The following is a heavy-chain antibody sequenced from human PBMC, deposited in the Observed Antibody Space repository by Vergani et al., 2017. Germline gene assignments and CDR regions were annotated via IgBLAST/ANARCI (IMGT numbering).Heavy chain of an antibody. J-gene: IGHJ4*02. Sequence: QLQLQESGPGLVKPSETLSLTCTVSGGSISSSSYYWGWIRQPPGKGLEWIGYIYYSGSTYYNPSLKSRVTISVDTSKNQFSLKLSSVTAADTAVYYCARDGPSRAFDYWGQGTLVTVSS. CDR3: ARDGPSRAFDY. V-gene: IGHV4-31*03. CDR1: GGSISSSSYY. CDR2: IYYSGST.